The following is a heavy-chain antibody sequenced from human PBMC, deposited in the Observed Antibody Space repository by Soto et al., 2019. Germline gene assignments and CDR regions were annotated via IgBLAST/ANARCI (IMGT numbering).Heavy chain of an antibody. D-gene: IGHD3-10*01. Sequence: SETLSLTCSVSGGSVSNKTYYWSWIRQPPGNRLEWIGYVYYSGTTNYNPSLKSRVTISVDLSKNQFSLRLSSVTAADTAVYYCARGSGEGSWRYYYGMDVWGQGTTVTV. CDR2: VYYSGTT. CDR3: ARGSGEGSWRYYYGMDV. V-gene: IGHV4-61*01. J-gene: IGHJ6*02. CDR1: GGSVSNKTYY.